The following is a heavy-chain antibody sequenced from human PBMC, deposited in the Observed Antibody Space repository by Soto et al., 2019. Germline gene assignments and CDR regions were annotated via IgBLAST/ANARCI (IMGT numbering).Heavy chain of an antibody. Sequence: PSETLSLTCAVSSGSISSSNWWSWVRQPPGKGLEWIGEIYHSGSTNYNPSLKSRVTISVDKSKNQFSLKLSSVTAADTAVYYCARRIVVVVAANEPGFDPWGQGTLVTVSS. V-gene: IGHV4-4*02. CDR2: IYHSGST. CDR1: SGSISSSNW. D-gene: IGHD2-15*01. J-gene: IGHJ5*02. CDR3: ARRIVVVVAANEPGFDP.